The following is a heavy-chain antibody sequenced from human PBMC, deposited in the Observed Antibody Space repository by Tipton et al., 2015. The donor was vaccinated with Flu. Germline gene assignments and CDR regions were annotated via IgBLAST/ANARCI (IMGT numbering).Heavy chain of an antibody. D-gene: IGHD6-19*01. Sequence: TLSLTCSVPGASISSGGYSWSWIRQPPGKGLEWVGYIYHSGTTYYNPSLKSRVIISGDRSKNQFSLKLSSVTAADTAVYYCARGQGNSGWRYFDYWGQGTLVTVSS. CDR2: IYHSGTT. CDR1: GASISSGGYS. CDR3: ARGQGNSGWRYFDY. J-gene: IGHJ4*02. V-gene: IGHV4-30-2*01.